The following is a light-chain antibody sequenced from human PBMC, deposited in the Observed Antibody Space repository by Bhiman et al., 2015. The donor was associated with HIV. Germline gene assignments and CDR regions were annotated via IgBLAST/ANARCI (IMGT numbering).Light chain of an antibody. CDR1: RSNIGAAYD. CDR3: CSFADSYTSLYV. Sequence: QSVLTQPPSVSGAPGQRVIISCTGSRSNIGAAYDVNWYKQIPGTAPKLMIYDITKRPSGVPDRFSGSKSGNTASLTISGLQAEDEADYYCCSFADSYTSLYVFGTGTQVTVL. CDR2: DIT. J-gene: IGLJ1*01. V-gene: IGLV1-40*01.